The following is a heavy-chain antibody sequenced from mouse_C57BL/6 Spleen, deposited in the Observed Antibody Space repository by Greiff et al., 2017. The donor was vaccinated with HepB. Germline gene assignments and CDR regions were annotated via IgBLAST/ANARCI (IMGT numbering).Heavy chain of an antibody. CDR3: ARDPATVVATDYFDV. V-gene: IGHV5-4*01. J-gene: IGHJ1*03. CDR1: GFTFSSYA. CDR2: ISDGGSYT. Sequence: EVKLVESGGGLVKPGGSLKLSCAASGFTFSSYAMSWVRQTPEKRLEWVATISDGGSYTYYPDNVKGRFTISRDNAKNNLYLQMSQLKSEDTAMYYCARDPATVVATDYFDVWGTGTTVTVSS. D-gene: IGHD1-1*01.